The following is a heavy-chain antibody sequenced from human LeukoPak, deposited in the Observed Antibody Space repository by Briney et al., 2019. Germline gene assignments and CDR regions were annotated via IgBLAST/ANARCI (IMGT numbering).Heavy chain of an antibody. CDR1: GYTLTELS. D-gene: IGHD3-16*02. J-gene: IGHJ4*02. Sequence: ASVNVSCKVSGYTLTELSMHWVRQAPGKGLEWMGGFDPEDGETGYAQRFQRRVTSTDDTSTDTAYLELSSLRSEDTAVYYCATGSLRLGQFSLGYWGQGTLCTVSS. V-gene: IGHV1-24*01. CDR3: ATGSLRLGQFSLGY. CDR2: FDPEDGET.